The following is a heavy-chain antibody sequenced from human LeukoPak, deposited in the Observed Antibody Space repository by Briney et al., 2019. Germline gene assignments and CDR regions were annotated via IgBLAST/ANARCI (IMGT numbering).Heavy chain of an antibody. J-gene: IGHJ4*02. Sequence: SETLSLTCTVSGGSISSSSYYWGWIRQPPGKGLEWIGSIYYSGSTYYNPSLKSRVTISVDTSKNQFSLKLSSVTAADTAVYYCARQSRVVYGGSTSCSFDYWGQGTLVTVSS. V-gene: IGHV4-39*01. D-gene: IGHD2-2*01. CDR1: GGSISSSSYY. CDR3: ARQSRVVYGGSTSCSFDY. CDR2: IYYSGST.